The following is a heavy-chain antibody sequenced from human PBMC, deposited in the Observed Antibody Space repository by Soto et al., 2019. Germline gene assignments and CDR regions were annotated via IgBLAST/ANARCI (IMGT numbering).Heavy chain of an antibody. CDR3: AREGGSYSDTRSYFDY. CDR2: FRTSGDGGTT. CDR1: GFTFSSYS. V-gene: IGHV3-23*01. J-gene: IGHJ4*02. Sequence: PGGSLRLSCAASGFTFSSYSMSWVRQAPGKGLEWVSGFRTSGDGGTTYYADSVKGRFTISRDNSKNMLYLQMNSLRDEDTAVYFCAREGGSYSDTRSYFDYWGQGALVTVSS. D-gene: IGHD3-22*01.